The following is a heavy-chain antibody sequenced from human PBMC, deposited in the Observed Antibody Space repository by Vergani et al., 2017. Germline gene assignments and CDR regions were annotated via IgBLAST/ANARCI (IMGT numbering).Heavy chain of an antibody. CDR3: ARWEFSGYDAYYYGMDV. CDR1: GGSISSYY. V-gene: IGHV4-59*06. J-gene: IGHJ6*02. Sequence: QVQLQESGPGLVKPSETLSLTCTVSGGSISSYYWSWIRQPPGKGLEWIGYIYYSGSTYYNPSLKSRVTISVDTSKNQFSLKLSSVTAADTAVYYCARWEFSGYDAYYYGMDVWGQGTTVTVSS. D-gene: IGHD5-12*01. CDR2: IYYSGST.